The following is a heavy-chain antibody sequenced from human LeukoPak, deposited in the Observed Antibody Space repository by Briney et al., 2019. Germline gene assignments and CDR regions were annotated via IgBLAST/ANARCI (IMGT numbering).Heavy chain of an antibody. V-gene: IGHV1-18*04. Sequence: ASVKVSCKASGYTFTGYYMHWVRQAPGQGLEWMGWISAYNGNTNYAQKLQGRVTMTTDTSTSTAYTELRSLRSDDTAVYYCARDRWTMIVVEQSFDYWGQGTPVTVSS. CDR1: GYTFTGYY. J-gene: IGHJ4*02. D-gene: IGHD3-22*01. CDR2: ISAYNGNT. CDR3: ARDRWTMIVVEQSFDY.